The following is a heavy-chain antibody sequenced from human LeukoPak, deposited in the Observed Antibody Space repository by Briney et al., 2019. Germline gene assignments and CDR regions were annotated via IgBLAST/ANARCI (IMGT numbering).Heavy chain of an antibody. V-gene: IGHV3-23*01. Sequence: GGSLRLSCAASGFTFSNYAMSWVRQAPGKGLEWVSVISGSGGSTYYADSVEGRFTVSRDNSKNTRYLQMNSLRAEDTAVFYCAKEIYGDPTGGRFQHWGQGTLVTVSS. CDR3: AKEIYGDPTGGRFQH. CDR2: ISGSGGST. D-gene: IGHD4-17*01. CDR1: GFTFSNYA. J-gene: IGHJ1*01.